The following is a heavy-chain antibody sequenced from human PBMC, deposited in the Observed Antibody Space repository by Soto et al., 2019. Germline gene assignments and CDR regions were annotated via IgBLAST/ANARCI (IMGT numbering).Heavy chain of an antibody. CDR1: GGSTSSDNY. J-gene: IGHJ4*02. D-gene: IGHD3-16*01. V-gene: IGHV4-30-4*01. Sequence: SETLSLTCTVSGGSTSSDNYWSWIRQPPGKGLEWIGHIYYSGNTDYNPSLKSRLAISIDTSKNQFSLKRSSVTAADTAVYFCAREGGESSDGLYYFDSWGQGSLVTVSS. CDR2: IYYSGNT. CDR3: AREGGESSDGLYYFDS.